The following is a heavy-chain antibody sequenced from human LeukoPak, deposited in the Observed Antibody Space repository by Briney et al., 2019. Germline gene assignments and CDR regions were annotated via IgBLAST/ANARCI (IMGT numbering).Heavy chain of an antibody. CDR1: GFTFSSYA. Sequence: PGRSLRLSCAASGFTFSSYAMHWVRQAPGKGLEWVAVISYDGSNKYYADSVKGRFTISRDNSKNTLYLQMNSLRAEDTALYYCAKDRGATIIPNFDYWGQGTLVTVSS. D-gene: IGHD5-24*01. CDR2: ISYDGSNK. V-gene: IGHV3-30-3*01. CDR3: AKDRGATIIPNFDY. J-gene: IGHJ4*02.